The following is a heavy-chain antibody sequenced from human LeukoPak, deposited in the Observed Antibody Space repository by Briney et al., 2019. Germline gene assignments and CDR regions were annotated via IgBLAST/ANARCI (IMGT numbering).Heavy chain of an antibody. D-gene: IGHD6-13*01. CDR1: GLTVNSNY. CDR2: IYSSGTT. J-gene: IGHJ4*02. V-gene: IGHV3-53*01. Sequence: SGGSLRLSRAASGLTVNSNYMSWVRQAPGKGLEWVSIIYSSGTTYYADSVKGRFTISRDNSKNTLYLQMNSLRAEDTAVYYCARDVKKGIAAAGSRDYWGQGTLVTVSS. CDR3: ARDVKKGIAAAGSRDY.